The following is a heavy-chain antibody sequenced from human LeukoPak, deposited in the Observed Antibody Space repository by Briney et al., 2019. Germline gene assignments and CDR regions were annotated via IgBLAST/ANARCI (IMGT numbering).Heavy chain of an antibody. D-gene: IGHD1-14*01. J-gene: IGHJ4*02. CDR3: ARDAGGYFDY. V-gene: IGHV3-30*04. CDR2: ISYDGNHK. CDR1: GFTFSSYA. Sequence: GGSLRLSCAASGFTFSSYAVHWVRQAPGKGLEWVAVISYDGNHKSYADSVKGRFTISRDDSKNTLYLQMNSLRAEDTSVYYCARDAGGYFDYWSQRTLLTVSS.